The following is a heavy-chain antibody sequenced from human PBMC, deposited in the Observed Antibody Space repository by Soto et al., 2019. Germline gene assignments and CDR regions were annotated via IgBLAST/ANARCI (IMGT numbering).Heavy chain of an antibody. D-gene: IGHD6-6*01. J-gene: IGHJ6*03. CDR2: ISSSSSTI. CDR3: ARSLVGVVLTGYYYYMDV. CDR1: GFTFSSYS. Sequence: GGSLRLSCAASGFTFSSYSMNWVRQAPGKGLEWVSYISSSSSTIYYADSVKGRFTISRDNAKNSLYLQMNSLRAEDTAVYYCARSLVGVVLTGYYYYMDVWGKGTTVTVSS. V-gene: IGHV3-48*01.